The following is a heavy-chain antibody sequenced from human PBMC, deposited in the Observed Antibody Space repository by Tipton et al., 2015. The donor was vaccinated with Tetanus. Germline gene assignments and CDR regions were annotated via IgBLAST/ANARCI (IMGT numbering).Heavy chain of an antibody. CDR3: ARRGGDFLTGYYDS. CDR1: GATVSRSNYH. J-gene: IGHJ4*02. V-gene: IGHV4-39*01. CDR2: ISYSGST. Sequence: TLSLTCTVSGATVSRSNYHWGWIRQPPGKGLEWIGSISYSGSTYYNPSLKSRVAISVDTSKNQFSLKLSSVTATDTAIYYCARRGGDFLTGYYDSWGQGTLVTVSS. D-gene: IGHD3-9*01.